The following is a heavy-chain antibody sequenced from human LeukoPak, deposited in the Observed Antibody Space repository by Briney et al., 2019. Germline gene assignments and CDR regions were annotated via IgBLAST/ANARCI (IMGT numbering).Heavy chain of an antibody. Sequence: TSETLSLTCTVSGGSISSGSYYWSWIRQPAGKGLEWIGRIYTSGSTNYNPSLKSRVTISVDTSKNQFSLKLSSVTAADTAVYYCARGYGDYGNWFDPWGQGTLVTVSS. CDR3: ARGYGDYGNWFDP. J-gene: IGHJ5*02. V-gene: IGHV4-61*02. D-gene: IGHD4-17*01. CDR2: IYTSGST. CDR1: GGSISSGSYY.